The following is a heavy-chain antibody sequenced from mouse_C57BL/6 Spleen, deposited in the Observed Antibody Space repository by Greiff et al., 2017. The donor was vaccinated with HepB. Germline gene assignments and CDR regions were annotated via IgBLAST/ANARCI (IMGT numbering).Heavy chain of an antibody. CDR1: GFTFSDYG. V-gene: IGHV5-17*01. CDR3: ARGLRRGAMDY. D-gene: IGHD2-4*01. J-gene: IGHJ4*01. Sequence: EVKLMESGGGLVKPGGSLKLSCAASGFTFSDYGMHWVRQAPEKGLEWVAYISSGSSTIYYADTVKGRFTISRDNAKNTLFLQMTSLRSEDTAMYYCARGLRRGAMDYWGQGTSVTVSS. CDR2: ISSGSSTI.